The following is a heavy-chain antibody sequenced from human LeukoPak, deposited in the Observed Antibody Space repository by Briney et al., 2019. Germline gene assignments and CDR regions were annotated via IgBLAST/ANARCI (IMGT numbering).Heavy chain of an antibody. D-gene: IGHD5-12*01. CDR2: ISAYNGNT. J-gene: IGHJ4*02. V-gene: IGHV1-18*01. CDR1: GYTFTSYG. Sequence: GASVKVSCKASGYTFTSYGISWVRQAPGQGLEWMGWISAYNGNTNYAQKLQGRVTMTTDTSTSTAYMELRSLRSDDTAVYYCARDPRGYSAYDWRGHFDYWGQGTLVTVSS. CDR3: ARDPRGYSAYDWRGHFDY.